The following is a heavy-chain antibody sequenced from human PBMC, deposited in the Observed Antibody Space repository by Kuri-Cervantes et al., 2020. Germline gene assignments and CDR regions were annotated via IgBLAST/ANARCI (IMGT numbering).Heavy chain of an antibody. J-gene: IGHJ4*02. D-gene: IGHD1-26*01. CDR2: ISWNSGSI. CDR3: ARDHKWAFDY. V-gene: IGHV3-9*01. CDR1: GFTFDDYA. Sequence: GGSLRLSCAASGFTFDDYAMHWVRQAPGKGLEWVSGISWNSGSIGYADSVKGRFTISRDDAKNSLDLQMSSLTDEDTAVYYCARDHKWAFDYWGQGILVTVSS.